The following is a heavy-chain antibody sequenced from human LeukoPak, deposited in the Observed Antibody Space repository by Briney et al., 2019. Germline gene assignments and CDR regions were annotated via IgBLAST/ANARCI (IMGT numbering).Heavy chain of an antibody. CDR3: AKVGYCSGGSCNPEYFQH. J-gene: IGHJ1*01. Sequence: GASVKVSCKASGYTFIGYYMHWVRQAPGQGLEWLGWINPNSGGTNYAQKFQGRVTKTRDTSISTAYMELSRLRSDDTAVYYCAKVGYCSGGSCNPEYFQHWGQGTLVTVSS. V-gene: IGHV1-2*02. CDR1: GYTFIGYY. CDR2: INPNSGGT. D-gene: IGHD2-15*01.